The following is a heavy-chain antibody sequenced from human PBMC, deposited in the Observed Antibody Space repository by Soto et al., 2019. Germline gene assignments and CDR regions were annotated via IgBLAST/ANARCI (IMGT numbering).Heavy chain of an antibody. Sequence: QVQLVQSGAEVKKPGASVKVSCKASGYTFSSYDINWVRLATGQGLEWMGWMNPNSGNTAYAQKLQGRVTMTRNTSISTAYLELSSLRSEDTAVYYCARLKQDYAVAWGQGTLVTVSS. V-gene: IGHV1-8*01. J-gene: IGHJ5*02. CDR2: MNPNSGNT. CDR3: ARLKQDYAVA. CDR1: GYTFSSYD. D-gene: IGHD4-17*01.